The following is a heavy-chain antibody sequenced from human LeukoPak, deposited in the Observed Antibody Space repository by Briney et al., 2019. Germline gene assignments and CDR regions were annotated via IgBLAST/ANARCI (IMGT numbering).Heavy chain of an antibody. CDR2: ISSSSSTI. D-gene: IGHD3-22*01. J-gene: IGHJ3*02. CDR1: GFTFSSYA. CDR3: AKEVRFGDSSGYDAFDI. V-gene: IGHV3-48*04. Sequence: GGSLRLSCAASGFTFSSYAMTWVRQAPGKGLEWVSYISSSSSTIYYADSVEGRFTISRDNAKNSLYLQMNSLRAEDTAVYYCAKEVRFGDSSGYDAFDIWGQGTMVTVSS.